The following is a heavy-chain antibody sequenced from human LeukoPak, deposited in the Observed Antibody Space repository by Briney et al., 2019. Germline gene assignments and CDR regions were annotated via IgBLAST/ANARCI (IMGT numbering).Heavy chain of an antibody. Sequence: GASVKVSCKASGYTFTGYYMHWVRQAPGQGLEWMGWINPNSGGTNYAQKFQGRVTMPRDTSISTAYMELSRLRSDDTPVYYCAREATMILNWFDPWGQGTLVTVSS. D-gene: IGHD3-22*01. CDR2: INPNSGGT. J-gene: IGHJ5*02. CDR3: AREATMILNWFDP. CDR1: GYTFTGYY. V-gene: IGHV1-2*02.